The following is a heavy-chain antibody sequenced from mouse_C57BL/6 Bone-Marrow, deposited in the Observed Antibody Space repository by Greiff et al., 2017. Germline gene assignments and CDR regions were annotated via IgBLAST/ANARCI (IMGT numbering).Heavy chain of an antibody. CDR3: ARRIRAY. V-gene: IGHV1-59*01. D-gene: IGHD2-4*01. Sequence: VQLQQPGAELVRPGTSVKLSCKASGYTFTSYWMHWVKQRPGQGLEWIGVIDPSDSYTNYNQKFKGKATLTVDTSSSTAYMQLSSLTSEDSAVYYCARRIRAYWGQGTRVTVSA. CDR2: IDPSDSYT. J-gene: IGHJ3*01. CDR1: GYTFTSYW.